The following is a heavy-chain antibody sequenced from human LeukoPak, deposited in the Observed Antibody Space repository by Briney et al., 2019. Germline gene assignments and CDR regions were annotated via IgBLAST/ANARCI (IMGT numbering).Heavy chain of an antibody. Sequence: SETLSLTCTVSGGXISSGGNYWSWIRQHPGKGLEWIGYIYYSGSTYYNPSLKSRVTISLDASKNQFSLKLTSVTAADTAVYYCARDRWFDPWGQGTLVTVSS. J-gene: IGHJ5*02. CDR1: GGXISSGGNY. CDR3: ARDRWFDP. V-gene: IGHV4-31*03. CDR2: IYYSGST.